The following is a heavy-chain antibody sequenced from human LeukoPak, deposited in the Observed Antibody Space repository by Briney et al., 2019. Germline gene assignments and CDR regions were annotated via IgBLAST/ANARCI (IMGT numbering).Heavy chain of an antibody. V-gene: IGHV4-39*07. CDR3: ARDNGAGILGLVATGTFDY. CDR1: GGSISSTSYY. J-gene: IGHJ4*02. CDR2: IYYSGST. D-gene: IGHD1-14*01. Sequence: SETLSLTCTVSGGSISSTSYYWGWIRQPPGKGLEWIGSIYYSGSTYYNPSLKSRVTISVDTSKNQFSLKLSSVTAADTAVYYCARDNGAGILGLVATGTFDYWGQGTLVTVSS.